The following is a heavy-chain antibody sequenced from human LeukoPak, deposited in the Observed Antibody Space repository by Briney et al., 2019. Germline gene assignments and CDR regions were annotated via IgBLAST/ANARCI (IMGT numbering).Heavy chain of an antibody. Sequence: KFQGRVTITRDTSASTAYMELSSLRSEDTAVYYCARGYSMRLRPIPGYWGQGTLVTVSS. D-gene: IGHD6-13*01. CDR3: ARGYSMRLRPIPGY. J-gene: IGHJ4*02. V-gene: IGHV1-3*01.